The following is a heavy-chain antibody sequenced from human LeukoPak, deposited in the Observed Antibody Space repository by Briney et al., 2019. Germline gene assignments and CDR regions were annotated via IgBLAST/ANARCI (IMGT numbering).Heavy chain of an antibody. J-gene: IGHJ4*02. CDR3: AKLSVVRGVIGDY. D-gene: IGHD3-10*01. CDR1: GFXFSNYA. CDR2: ISYDGSDK. Sequence: PGGSLRLSCAASGFXFSNYAMHWVRQAPGKGLEWVAFISYDGSDKYYADSMKGRFTISRDNSKNTLYLQMDSLRTEDTAVYYCAKLSVVRGVIGDYWGQGTLVTVSS. V-gene: IGHV3-30*18.